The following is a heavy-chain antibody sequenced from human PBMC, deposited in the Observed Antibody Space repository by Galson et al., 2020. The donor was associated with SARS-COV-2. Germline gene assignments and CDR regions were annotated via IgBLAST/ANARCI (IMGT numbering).Heavy chain of an antibody. J-gene: IGHJ4*02. D-gene: IGHD6-13*01. CDR2: ISYIGIT. Sequence: SETLSLTCSVSGGSISNADYYWTWIRHPPGKGLEWIGFISYIGITYYNPSLKSRLTISLDTSKSQFPLNLMSVTVADTAVYYCVAADRWGSKFDYWGQGTLVTVSS. CDR3: VAADRWGSKFDY. CDR1: GGSISNADYY. V-gene: IGHV4-30-4*01.